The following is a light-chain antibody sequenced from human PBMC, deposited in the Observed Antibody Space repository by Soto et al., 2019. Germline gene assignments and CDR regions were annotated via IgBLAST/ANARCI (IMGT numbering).Light chain of an antibody. CDR3: QQYGSSPPYT. J-gene: IGKJ2*01. Sequence: EVVLTQSPGTLSLSPGESATLSCRASQSVSNNYFAWYQQQPGQPPRLLIFGSSDRATGIPDRFSGSGSGTDFTLTISRLEPEDFSVYYCQQYGSSPPYTFGQGTKLEIK. V-gene: IGKV3-20*01. CDR2: GSS. CDR1: QSVSNNY.